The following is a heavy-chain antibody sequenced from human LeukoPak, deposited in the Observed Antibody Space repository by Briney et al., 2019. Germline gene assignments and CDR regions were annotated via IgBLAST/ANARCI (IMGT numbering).Heavy chain of an antibody. CDR3: ARDPPLAAADPPFQD. V-gene: IGHV3-21*01. Sequence: GGSLSLSSAPSGFTLSSYSMKWVRQAPGKGLEWVSSISSSSRYIYYADSVNGRFTISRDNAKNSLYLQMNTLRAEDTAVYYCARDPPLAAADPPFQDWGQGTLVTVSS. CDR2: ISSSSRYI. CDR1: GFTLSSYS. J-gene: IGHJ1*01. D-gene: IGHD6-13*01.